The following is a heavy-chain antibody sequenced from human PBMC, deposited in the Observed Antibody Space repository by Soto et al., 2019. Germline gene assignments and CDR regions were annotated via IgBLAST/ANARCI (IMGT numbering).Heavy chain of an antibody. Sequence: SVKVSCKASGGTFSSYTISWVRQAPGQGLEWMGRIIPILGIANYAQKFQGRVTITADKSTSTAYMELSSLRSEDTAVYYCAREQYSSSSGHDAFDIWGQGTMVTVS. V-gene: IGHV1-69*04. CDR1: GGTFSSYT. D-gene: IGHD6-6*01. CDR2: IIPILGIA. CDR3: AREQYSSSSGHDAFDI. J-gene: IGHJ3*02.